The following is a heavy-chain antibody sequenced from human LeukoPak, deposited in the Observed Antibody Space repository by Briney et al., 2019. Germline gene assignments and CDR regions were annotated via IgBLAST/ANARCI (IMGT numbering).Heavy chain of an antibody. CDR3: ARDPRIKDHSSGYDDY. CDR1: GGTFSSYT. D-gene: IGHD3-22*01. J-gene: IGHJ4*02. Sequence: SVKVSCKASGGTFSSYTISWVRQAPGQGLEWMGRIIPILGIANYAQKFQGRVTITADKSTSTAYMELSSLRSEDTAVYYCARDPRIKDHSSGYDDYWGQGTLDTVSS. CDR2: IIPILGIA. V-gene: IGHV1-69*04.